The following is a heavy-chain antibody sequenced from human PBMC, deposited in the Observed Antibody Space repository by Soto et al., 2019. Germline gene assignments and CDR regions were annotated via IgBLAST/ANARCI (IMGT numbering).Heavy chain of an antibody. CDR3: ARHKMIAVAGFDY. D-gene: IGHD6-19*01. V-gene: IGHV4-59*08. CDR1: GGSISSYY. J-gene: IGHJ4*02. CDR2: IYYSGST. Sequence: SETLSLTCTVSGGSISSYYWSWIRQPPGKGLEWIGYIYYSGSTNYNPSLKSRVTISVDTSKNQFSLKLSSVTAADTAVYYCARHKMIAVAGFDYWGQGTLVTVSS.